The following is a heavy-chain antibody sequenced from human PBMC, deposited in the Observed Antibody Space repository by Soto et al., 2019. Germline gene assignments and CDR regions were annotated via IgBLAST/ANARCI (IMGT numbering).Heavy chain of an antibody. J-gene: IGHJ3*02. CDR2: IIPILGIA. CDR1: GGTFSSYT. D-gene: IGHD2-2*01. CDR3: PRGLGYCSSTSCPDAAFDI. V-gene: IGHV1-69*02. Sequence: QVQLVQSGAEVKKPGSSVKVSCKASGGTFSSYTISWLRQAPGQGLEWMGRIIPILGIANYAQKFQVRVTIPADQSTSTAYMELSSLRSEDTAVYYCPRGLGYCSSTSCPDAAFDIWGQGTMVTVSS.